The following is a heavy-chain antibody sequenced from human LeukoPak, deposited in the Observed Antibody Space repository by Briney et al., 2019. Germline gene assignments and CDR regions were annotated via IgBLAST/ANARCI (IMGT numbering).Heavy chain of an antibody. CDR1: GFTFSSDA. V-gene: IGHV3-33*06. Sequence: GGSLRLSCAASGFTFSSDAMSWVRQAPGKGLEWVAVIWHDGSDEYYADSVKGRFTISRDNSKNTLYVQMNSLRAEDTAVYYCAKGPLIEVAGTTWDYWGQGTLVTVSS. D-gene: IGHD6-19*01. CDR3: AKGPLIEVAGTTWDY. J-gene: IGHJ4*02. CDR2: IWHDGSDE.